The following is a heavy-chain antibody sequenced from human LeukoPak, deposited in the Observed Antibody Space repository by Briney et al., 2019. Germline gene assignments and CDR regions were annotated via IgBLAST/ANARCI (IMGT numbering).Heavy chain of an antibody. CDR1: GYTVNSYY. Sequence: ASVKVSCKASGYTVNSYYMHWVRQAPGQGLEWMGVIIPSRDSTNYAQRFQGRVTMTRDTSTSTVYMELSSLTSEDTAVYYCVRGITGYSSGWPYFDFWGQGTLVTVSS. CDR3: VRGITGYSSGWPYFDF. V-gene: IGHV1-46*02. CDR2: IIPSRDST. D-gene: IGHD6-19*01. J-gene: IGHJ4*02.